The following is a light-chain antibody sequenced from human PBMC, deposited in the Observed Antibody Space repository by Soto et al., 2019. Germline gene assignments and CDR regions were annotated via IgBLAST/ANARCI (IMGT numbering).Light chain of an antibody. Sequence: EIVWTQSPATLSLSPGERATLSCRASQSVSSRYLAWYQQKPGQAPRLLIYGASSRATGIPDRFSGSGSGTDFTLTISRLEPEDFATYYCQQSYSTPPEITFGQGTLLEIK. CDR1: QSVSSRY. J-gene: IGKJ5*01. V-gene: IGKV3-20*01. CDR3: QQSYSTPPEIT. CDR2: GAS.